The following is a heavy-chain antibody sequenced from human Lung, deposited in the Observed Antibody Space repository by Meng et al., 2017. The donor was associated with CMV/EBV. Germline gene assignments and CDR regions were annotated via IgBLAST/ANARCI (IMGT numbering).Heavy chain of an antibody. J-gene: IGHJ4*02. CDR1: GFTFDDYA. CDR3: AKIPDLAAAYLQGYYFDY. Sequence: SCAASGFTFDDYAMHWVRQAPGKGLEWVSGISWNSGSIGYADSVKGRFTISRDNSKNSLYLQMNSLRAEDTALYYCAKIPDLAAAYLQGYYFDYWGQGTLVTVSS. D-gene: IGHD6-13*01. CDR2: ISWNSGSI. V-gene: IGHV3-9*01.